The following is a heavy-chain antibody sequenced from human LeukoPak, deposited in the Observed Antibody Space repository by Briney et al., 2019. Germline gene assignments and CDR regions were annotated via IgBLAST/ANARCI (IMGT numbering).Heavy chain of an antibody. V-gene: IGHV4-34*01. J-gene: IGHJ4*02. Sequence: PSETLSLTCAVYGGSFSGYYWSWIRQPPGKGLEWIGEINHSGSTNYNPSLKSRVTISVDTSKNQFSLKLSSMTAADTAVYYCARQSWLFDYWGQGTLVTVSS. CDR3: ARQSWLFDY. CDR2: INHSGST. CDR1: GGSFSGYY. D-gene: IGHD3-22*01.